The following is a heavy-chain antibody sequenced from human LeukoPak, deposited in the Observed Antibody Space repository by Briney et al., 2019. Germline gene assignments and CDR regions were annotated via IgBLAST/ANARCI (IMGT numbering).Heavy chain of an antibody. CDR2: ISGSGGST. Sequence: GGSLRLSCAASGFTFSRHAMTWVRQAPGKGLEWVSAISGSGGSTYYADSVKGRFTISRDNSKNTLYLQMNSLRAEDTAVYYCAKDHYVSSGYYPGHWGQGTLVTVSS. V-gene: IGHV3-23*01. D-gene: IGHD3-22*01. CDR1: GFTFSRHA. CDR3: AKDHYVSSGYYPGH. J-gene: IGHJ4*02.